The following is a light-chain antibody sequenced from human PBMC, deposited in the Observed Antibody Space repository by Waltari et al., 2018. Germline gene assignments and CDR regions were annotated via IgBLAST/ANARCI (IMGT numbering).Light chain of an antibody. Sequence: QSALTQPASVSGSPGQSITISCTGTSSDVGTYNYVSWYQQYAGKAPQLMIYEVTNGPSGVSTRFSGAKSGDTASLTIVGLQAEDEADYFCASYTTSSTVVFGGGTKLTVL. V-gene: IGLV2-14*01. CDR2: EVT. J-gene: IGLJ2*01. CDR3: ASYTTSSTVV. CDR1: SSDVGTYNY.